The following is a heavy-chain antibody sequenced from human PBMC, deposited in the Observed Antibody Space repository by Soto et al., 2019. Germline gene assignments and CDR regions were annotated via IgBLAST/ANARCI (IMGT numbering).Heavy chain of an antibody. CDR3: AKDIWFGESQYYYYGMDV. CDR1: GFTFSSYG. CDR2: ISYDGSNK. V-gene: IGHV3-30*18. J-gene: IGHJ6*02. D-gene: IGHD3-10*01. Sequence: GGSLRLSCAASGFTFSSYGMHWVRQAPGKGLEWVAVISYDGSNKYYADSVKGRFTISRDNSKNTLYLQMNSLRAEDTAVYYCAKDIWFGESQYYYYGMDVWGQGTTVTVSS.